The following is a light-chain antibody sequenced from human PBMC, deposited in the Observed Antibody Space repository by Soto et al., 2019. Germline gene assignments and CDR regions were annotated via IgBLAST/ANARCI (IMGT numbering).Light chain of an antibody. CDR2: EVS. V-gene: IGLV2-14*01. CDR3: SSFTSTSTLVL. Sequence: QSALTQPASVSGSPGQSITISCTGSSSDVGDYDFVSWYQQHPGKAPKLIIYEVSDRPSGVSNRFSGSKSGNTASLTISGLQAEDDAHYYCSSFTSTSTLVLFGGGTKLTVL. J-gene: IGLJ2*01. CDR1: SSDVGDYDF.